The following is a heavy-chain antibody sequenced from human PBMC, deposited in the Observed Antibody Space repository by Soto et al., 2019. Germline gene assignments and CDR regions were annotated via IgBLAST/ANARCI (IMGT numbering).Heavy chain of an antibody. D-gene: IGHD1-26*01. CDR2: ISSSGSTI. V-gene: IGHV3-48*03. J-gene: IGHJ4*02. CDR3: ARAESGSLDY. CDR1: GFTFSSYE. Sequence: EVQLVESGGGLVQPGGSLRLSCAASGFTFSSYEMNWVRQAPGKGLEWVSYISSSGSTIYYADSVKGRFTISRDNVKNSLYLQMNSLRAEDTAVYYCARAESGSLDYWGQGTLVTVSS.